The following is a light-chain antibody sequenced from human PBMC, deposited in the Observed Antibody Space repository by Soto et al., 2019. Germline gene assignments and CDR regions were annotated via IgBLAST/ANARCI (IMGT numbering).Light chain of an antibody. J-gene: IGKJ2*01. CDR1: QNINAW. Sequence: DIQMTQSPSTLSASVGDRVTITCRASQNINAWLAWYQQKPGKAPKLLISDASNLESGVSSRFSGGGYGTEFTLTISSLQPDDFATYYCQQFHTYYTFGQGTKLEIK. V-gene: IGKV1-5*01. CDR3: QQFHTYYT. CDR2: DAS.